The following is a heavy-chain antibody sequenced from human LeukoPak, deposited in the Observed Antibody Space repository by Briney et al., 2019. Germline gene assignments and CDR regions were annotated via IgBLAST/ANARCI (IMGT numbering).Heavy chain of an antibody. D-gene: IGHD3-10*01. CDR3: ARDVHPRGTMVRGVFDY. V-gene: IGHV3-11*04. J-gene: IGHJ4*02. CDR2: ISSSGSTI. CDR1: GFTFSDYY. Sequence: GGSLRLSCAASGFTFSDYYMSWIRQAPGKGLEWASYISSSGSTIYYADSVKGRFTISRDNAKNSLYLQMNSLRAEDTAVYYCARDVHPRGTMVRGVFDYWGQGTLVTVSS.